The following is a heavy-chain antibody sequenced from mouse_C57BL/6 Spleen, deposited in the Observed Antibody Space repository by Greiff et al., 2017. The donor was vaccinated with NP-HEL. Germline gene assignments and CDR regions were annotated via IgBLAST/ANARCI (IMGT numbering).Heavy chain of an antibody. Sequence: QVQLQQPGAELVRPGSSVKLSCKASGYTFTSYWMHWVKQRPIQGLEWIGNIDPSDSETHYNQKFKDKATLTVDKSSSTAYMQLSSLTSEDSAVYYCARDYGSSGYWYFDVWGTGTTVTVSS. D-gene: IGHD1-1*01. J-gene: IGHJ1*03. CDR2: IDPSDSET. CDR3: ARDYGSSGYWYFDV. CDR1: GYTFTSYW. V-gene: IGHV1-52*01.